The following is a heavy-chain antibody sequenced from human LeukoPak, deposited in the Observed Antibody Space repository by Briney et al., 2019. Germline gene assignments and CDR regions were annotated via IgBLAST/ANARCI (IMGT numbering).Heavy chain of an antibody. CDR2: IYSGGST. Sequence: GGSLRLSCAASGFTVSSNYMSWVRQAPGKGLEWVSVIYSGGSTYYADSVKGRFTISRDNSKNTLYLQMNSLRAEDTAVYYCARDPGIVGATAAFDYWGQGTLVTVSS. V-gene: IGHV3-66*01. J-gene: IGHJ4*02. CDR3: ARDPGIVGATAAFDY. CDR1: GFTVSSNY. D-gene: IGHD1-26*01.